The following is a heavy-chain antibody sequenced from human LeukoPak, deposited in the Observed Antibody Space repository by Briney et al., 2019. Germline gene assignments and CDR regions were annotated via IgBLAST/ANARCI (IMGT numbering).Heavy chain of an antibody. Sequence: SETLSLTCTVSGGSISSGSYYWSWIRQPAGKGLEWIGRIYTSGSTNYNPSLKSRVTISVDTSKNQFSLKLSSVTAADTAVYYCARQRQWLRHPFDYWGQGTLVTVSS. V-gene: IGHV4-61*02. CDR1: GGSISSGSYY. J-gene: IGHJ4*02. D-gene: IGHD6-19*01. CDR3: ARQRQWLRHPFDY. CDR2: IYTSGST.